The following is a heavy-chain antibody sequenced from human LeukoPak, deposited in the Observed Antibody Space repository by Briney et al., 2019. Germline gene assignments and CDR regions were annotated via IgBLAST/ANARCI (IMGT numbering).Heavy chain of an antibody. CDR1: GFTFSSYG. CDR2: IRYDGSNK. V-gene: IGHV3-30*02. CDR3: ANLFSSFSGFVI. J-gene: IGHJ3*02. Sequence: GGSLRLSCAASGFTFSSYGMHWVRQAPGKGLEWVAFIRYDGSNKYYADSVKGLFTISRDNSKNTLYLQMNSLTADATALYYLANLFSSFSGFVIWGQGTMVTVCS. D-gene: IGHD6-6*01.